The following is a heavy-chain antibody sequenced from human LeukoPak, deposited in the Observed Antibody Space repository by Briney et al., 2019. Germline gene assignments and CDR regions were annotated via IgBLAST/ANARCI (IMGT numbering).Heavy chain of an antibody. Sequence: PSETLSLTCTVSGASVTDYYWSWIRQSPGKGLEWISYIHHSGNSDYNPSLRSRVTTSLDTSKNQFSPNLISVTAADTAVYYCTRGHWGRQSWSQGTLVTVSS. CDR3: TRGHWGRQS. CDR2: IHHSGNS. CDR1: GASVTDYY. D-gene: IGHD7-27*01. J-gene: IGHJ5*02. V-gene: IGHV4-59*02.